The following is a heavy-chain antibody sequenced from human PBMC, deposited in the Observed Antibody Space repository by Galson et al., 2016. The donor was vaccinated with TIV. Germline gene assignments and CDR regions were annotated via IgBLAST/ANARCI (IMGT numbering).Heavy chain of an antibody. CDR2: ISGTGISR. V-gene: IGHV3-23*01. Sequence: SLRLSCAVSGFTFSNYVMGWIRQAPGKGLEWVSSISGTGISRYYADSVKGRFTISRDNSRNMLYLQMNSLRAEDTALYFCAKFAMLGKIAIHFDYWGQGTLLTVSS. CDR1: GFTFSNYV. J-gene: IGHJ4*02. D-gene: IGHD2-2*02. CDR3: AKFAMLGKIAIHFDY.